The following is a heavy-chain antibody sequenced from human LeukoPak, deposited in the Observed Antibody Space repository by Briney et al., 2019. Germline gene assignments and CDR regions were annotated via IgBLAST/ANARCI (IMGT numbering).Heavy chain of an antibody. J-gene: IGHJ4*02. Sequence: SETLSLTCTVSGVSISSGGYYWSWIRQHPGKGLEWIGYIYYSGSTYYNPSLKSRVTISVDTSKNQFSLKLSSVTAADTAVYYCARVGFGVVPAAAYYFDYWGQGTLVTVSS. CDR2: IYYSGST. D-gene: IGHD2-2*01. CDR1: GVSISSGGYY. CDR3: ARVGFGVVPAAAYYFDY. V-gene: IGHV4-31*03.